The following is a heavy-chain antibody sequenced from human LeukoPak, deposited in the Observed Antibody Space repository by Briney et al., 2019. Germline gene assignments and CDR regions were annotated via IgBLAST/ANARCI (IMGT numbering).Heavy chain of an antibody. V-gene: IGHV3-30*19. Sequence: GGSLRLSCAASGITFSSFGMHWVRQAPGKGLEWVAVISYDGSNKYYADSVKGRFTISRDNSKNTLYLQMNSLRAEDTAVYYCAMGFDYWGQGTLVTVSS. CDR2: ISYDGSNK. CDR1: GITFSSFG. CDR3: AMGFDY. J-gene: IGHJ4*02.